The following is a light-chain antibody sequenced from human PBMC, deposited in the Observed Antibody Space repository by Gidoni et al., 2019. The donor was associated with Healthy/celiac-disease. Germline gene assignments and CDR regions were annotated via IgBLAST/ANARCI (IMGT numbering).Light chain of an antibody. V-gene: IGKV3D-15*01. J-gene: IGKJ4*01. Sequence: EIVMTQSPATLSVSPGERATLSCRASQSVSNNLPWYQQKPGPAPRLLIYGASTRATGIPARFSGGGSGTEFTLTISSLQSEDCAVYYCQHSGTFGGGTKVEIK. CDR1: QSVSNN. CDR2: GAS. CDR3: QHSGT.